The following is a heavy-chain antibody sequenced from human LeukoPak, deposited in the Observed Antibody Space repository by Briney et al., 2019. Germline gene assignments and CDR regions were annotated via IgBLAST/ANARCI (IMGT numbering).Heavy chain of an antibody. D-gene: IGHD6-19*01. J-gene: IGHJ4*02. CDR1: GFTFSSYA. V-gene: IGHV3-23*01. CDR2: ISGSGGST. CDR3: ARGVRIAVAGNIDY. Sequence: GGSLRLSCAASGFTFSSYAMSWVRQAPGKGLEWVSAISGSGGSTYYADSVKGRFTISRDNSRNTLYLQMNSLRAEDTAVYYCARGVRIAVAGNIDYWGQGTLVTVSS.